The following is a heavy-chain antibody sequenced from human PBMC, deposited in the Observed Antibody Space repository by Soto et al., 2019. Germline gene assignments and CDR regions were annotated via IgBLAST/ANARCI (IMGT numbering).Heavy chain of an antibody. J-gene: IGHJ6*02. CDR3: ARWGQLVRTRGIGYYYYYGMDV. V-gene: IGHV4-39*01. CDR1: GGSISSSSYY. CDR2: IYYSGST. D-gene: IGHD6-6*01. Sequence: SETLSLTCTVSGGSISSSSYYWGWIRQPPGKGLEWIGSIYYSGSTYYNPSLKSRVTISVDTSKNQFSLKLSSVTAADTAVYYCARWGQLVRTRGIGYYYYYGMDVWGQGSTVTVSS.